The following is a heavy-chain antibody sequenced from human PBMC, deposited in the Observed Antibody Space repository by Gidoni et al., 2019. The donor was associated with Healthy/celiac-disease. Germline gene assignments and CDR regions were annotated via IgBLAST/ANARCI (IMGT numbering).Heavy chain of an antibody. V-gene: IGHV1-3*01. J-gene: IGHJ4*02. Sequence: VQLVQSGAEVKKPGASVKVSCKASRYTFTSYAMHWVRQAPGQRLEWMGWINAGNGNTKYSQKFQGRVTITRDTSASTAYMELSSLRSEDTAVYYCARGDDSSGFDYWGQGTLVTVSS. CDR3: ARGDDSSGFDY. CDR1: RYTFTSYA. D-gene: IGHD3-22*01. CDR2: INAGNGNT.